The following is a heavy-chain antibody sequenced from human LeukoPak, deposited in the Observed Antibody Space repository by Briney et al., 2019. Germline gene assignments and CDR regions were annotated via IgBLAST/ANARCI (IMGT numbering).Heavy chain of an antibody. J-gene: IGHJ6*02. V-gene: IGHV4-30-4*01. Sequence: SQTLSLTCTVSGGSISSGDYYWSWIRQPPGKGLEWIGYIYYSGSTYYNPSLKSRVTISVDTSKNQFSLKLSSVTAADTAVYYCARDSRPSYDYGMDVWGQGTTVTVS. CDR1: GGSISSGDYY. CDR3: ARDSRPSYDYGMDV. CDR2: IYYSGST.